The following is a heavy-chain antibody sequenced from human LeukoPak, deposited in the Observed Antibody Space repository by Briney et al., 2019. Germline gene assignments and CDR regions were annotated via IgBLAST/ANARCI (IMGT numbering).Heavy chain of an antibody. Sequence: SVTVSCKASGGTFSSYTISWVRQAPAQGLEWMGRIIPILGIANYAQKFQGRVTITADKSTSTVYMELSSLRAEDTAVYYCAREVIQLWPGSNDYYGMDVWGQGTTVTVS. CDR3: AREVIQLWPGSNDYYGMDV. CDR2: IIPILGIA. V-gene: IGHV1-69*04. CDR1: GGTFSSYT. D-gene: IGHD5-18*01. J-gene: IGHJ6*01.